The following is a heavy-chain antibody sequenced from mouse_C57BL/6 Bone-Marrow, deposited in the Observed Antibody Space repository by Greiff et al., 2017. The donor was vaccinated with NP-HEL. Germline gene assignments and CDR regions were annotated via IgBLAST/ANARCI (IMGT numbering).Heavy chain of an antibody. Sequence: DVKLQESGGGLVKPGGSLKLSCAASGFTFSSYAMSWVRQTPEKRLEWVATISDGGSYTYYPDNVKGRFTISRDNAKNNLYLQMSHLKSEDTAMYYCARDGYPPFAYWGQGTLVTVSA. CDR3: ARDGYPPFAY. CDR2: ISDGGSYT. V-gene: IGHV5-4*01. CDR1: GFTFSSYA. J-gene: IGHJ3*01. D-gene: IGHD2-2*01.